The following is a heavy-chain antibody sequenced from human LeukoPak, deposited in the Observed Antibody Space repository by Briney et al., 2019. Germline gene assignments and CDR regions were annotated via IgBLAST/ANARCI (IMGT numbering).Heavy chain of an antibody. Sequence: GGSLRLSCAASGFTFSSYAMSWVRQAPGKGLEWVSAISGSGGSTYYADSVKGRFTISRDNSKNTLYLQMNSLRAEDTAVYYCARVNSAMNYYYYMDVWGKGTTVTISS. CDR1: GFTFSSYA. J-gene: IGHJ6*03. CDR3: ARVNSAMNYYYYMDV. V-gene: IGHV3-23*01. D-gene: IGHD1/OR15-1a*01. CDR2: ISGSGGST.